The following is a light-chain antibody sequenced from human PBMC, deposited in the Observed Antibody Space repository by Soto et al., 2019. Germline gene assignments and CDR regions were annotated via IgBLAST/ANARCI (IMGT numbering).Light chain of an antibody. CDR2: ENY. CDR1: SSNIGSKY. V-gene: IGLV1-51*02. J-gene: IGLJ3*02. CDR3: AAWDLRLSAVV. Sequence: QSVLTQPPSVSAAPGQKVTISCSGTSSNIGSKYVSWYQQVPGTAPQLLIFENYKRPSGIPDRFSGSKSGTSATLAITGLQTGDEADYYCAAWDLRLSAVVFGGGTKVTVL.